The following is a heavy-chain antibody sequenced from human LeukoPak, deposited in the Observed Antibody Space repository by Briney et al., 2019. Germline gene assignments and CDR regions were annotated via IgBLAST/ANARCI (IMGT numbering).Heavy chain of an antibody. CDR1: GGPISSGGYS. Sequence: TSETLSLTCTVSGGPISSGGYSWSWIRQHPGKGQEWIGYIYYSGSTYYNPSLKSRVTISVDTSKNQFSLKLSSVTAADTAVYYCARGLRFATPFDYWGQGTLVTVSS. CDR2: IYYSGST. CDR3: ARGLRFATPFDY. J-gene: IGHJ4*02. D-gene: IGHD3-3*01. V-gene: IGHV4-31*03.